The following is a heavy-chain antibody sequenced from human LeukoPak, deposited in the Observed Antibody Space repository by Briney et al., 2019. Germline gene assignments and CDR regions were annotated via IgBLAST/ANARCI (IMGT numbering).Heavy chain of an antibody. CDR1: GGSISSYY. J-gene: IGHJ6*03. Sequence: SETLSLTCTASGGSISSYYWSWIRQPPGKGLEWIGYIYYSGSTNYNPSLKSRVTISVDKSKNQFSLKLSSVTAADTAVYYCARHMEDIVLMVSYYYMDVWGKGTTVTVSS. CDR3: ARHMEDIVLMVSYYYMDV. CDR2: IYYSGST. V-gene: IGHV4-59*01. D-gene: IGHD2-8*01.